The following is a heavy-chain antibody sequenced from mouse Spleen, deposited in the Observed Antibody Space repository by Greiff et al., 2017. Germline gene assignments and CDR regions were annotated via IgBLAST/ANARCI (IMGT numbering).Heavy chain of an antibody. CDR2: IYPGDGDT. V-gene: IGHV1-82*01. J-gene: IGHJ3*01. Sequence: QVQLQQSGPELVKPGASVKISCKASGYAFSSSWMNWVKQRPGKGLEWIGRIYPGDGDTNYNGKFKGKATLTADKSSSTAYMQLSSLTSEDSAVYFCARNKGVYYYGSSYVGFAYWGQGTLVTVSA. CDR1: GYAFSSSW. CDR3: ARNKGVYYYGSSYVGFAY. D-gene: IGHD1-1*01.